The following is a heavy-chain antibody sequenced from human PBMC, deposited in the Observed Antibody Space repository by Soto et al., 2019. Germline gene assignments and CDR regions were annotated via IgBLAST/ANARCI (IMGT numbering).Heavy chain of an antibody. V-gene: IGHV3-33*01. CDR1: GFTFSSYG. D-gene: IGHD1-26*01. Sequence: QVQLVESGGGVVQPGRSLRLSCAASGFTFSSYGMHWVRQAPGKGLEWVAVIWYDGSNKYYADSVKGRFTISRDNSKNTLYLQMNSLRAEDRDVYYCARDRGIFAVGDVAFAIWGQGTMVTVSS. CDR3: ARDRGIFAVGDVAFAI. J-gene: IGHJ3*02. CDR2: IWYDGSNK.